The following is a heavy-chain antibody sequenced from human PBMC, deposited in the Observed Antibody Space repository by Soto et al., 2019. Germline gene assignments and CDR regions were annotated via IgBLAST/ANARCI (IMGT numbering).Heavy chain of an antibody. V-gene: IGHV5-51*01. CDR1: GYIFTTYW. CDR3: ARQASAGKNYYAMDV. CDR2: IYPGDSDT. Sequence: LGESLKISCKGSGYIFTTYWIGWVRQMPWKGLEGMVIIYPGDSDTRYSPSFQGQVTISADKSINTTYLQWSSLKASDTAIYYCARQASAGKNYYAMDVWGQGTTVTVS. J-gene: IGHJ6*02. D-gene: IGHD6-13*01.